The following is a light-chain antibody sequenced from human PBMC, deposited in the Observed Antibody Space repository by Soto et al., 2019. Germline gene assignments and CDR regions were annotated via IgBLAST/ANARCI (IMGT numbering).Light chain of an antibody. CDR2: DTS. CDR3: QQYNTFPRT. J-gene: IGKJ1*01. V-gene: IGKV1-33*01. CDR1: QDMSNY. Sequence: DIQMTQSPSSLSASVGDRVTITCQASQDMSNYLNWYQQKPGKAPKLLIYDTSNLETGVPARSSGSGSGTDFTFTISSLQPEDIATYYCQQYNTFPRTFGQGTKVEIK.